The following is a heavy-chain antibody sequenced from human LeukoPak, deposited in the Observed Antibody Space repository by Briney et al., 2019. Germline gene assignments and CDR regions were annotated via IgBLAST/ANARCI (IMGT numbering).Heavy chain of an antibody. J-gene: IGHJ6*02. CDR1: GGSISSYY. CDR3: ARTAYYYYGMDV. Sequence: PSETLSLTCTVSGGSISSYYWSWIRQPPGKGLEWIGYIYYSGSTNYNPSLKSRVTISVDTSKNQFSLKLSSVTAADTAVYYCARTAYYYYGMDVLGQGTTVTVSS. V-gene: IGHV4-59*08. CDR2: IYYSGST.